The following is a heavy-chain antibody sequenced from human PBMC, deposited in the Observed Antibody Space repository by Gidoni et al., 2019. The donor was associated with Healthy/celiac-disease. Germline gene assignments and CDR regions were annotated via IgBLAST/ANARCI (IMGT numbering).Heavy chain of an antibody. Sequence: QVQLVESGGGVVQPGRSLRLSCAASGFTFSSYGMHWVRQAPGKGLEWVAVISYDGSNKYYADSVKGRFTISRDNSKNTLYLQMNSLRAEDTAVYYCAKLEVYGSGLQDAFDIWGQGTMVTVSS. D-gene: IGHD2-8*02. CDR3: AKLEVYGSGLQDAFDI. CDR2: ISYDGSNK. CDR1: GFTFSSYG. V-gene: IGHV3-30*18. J-gene: IGHJ3*02.